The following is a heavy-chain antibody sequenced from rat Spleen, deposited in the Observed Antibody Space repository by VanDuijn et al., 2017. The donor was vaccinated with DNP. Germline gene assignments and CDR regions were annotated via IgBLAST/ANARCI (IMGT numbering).Heavy chain of an antibody. Sequence: EVQLVETGGGLVQPGRSLKLSCVASGFTFSNYWMTWIRQVPGKGLEWVASITGSGGGTYYSGSVKGRFTISRDNAKSTLYLQMNSLRSEDMATYFCARGILRLHAMDAWGQGTSVTVSS. D-gene: IGHD1-6*01. CDR3: ARGILRLHAMDA. CDR1: GFTFSNYW. J-gene: IGHJ4*01. CDR2: ITGSGGGT. V-gene: IGHV5-31*01.